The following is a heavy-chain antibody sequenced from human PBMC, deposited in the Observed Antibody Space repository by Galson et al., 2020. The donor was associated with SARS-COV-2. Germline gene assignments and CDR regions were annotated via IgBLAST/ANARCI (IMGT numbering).Heavy chain of an antibody. J-gene: IGHJ6*03. D-gene: IGHD1-1*01. Sequence: ASVKVSCKASGGTFSSYAISWVRQAPGQGLEWMGGIIPIFGTANYAQKFQGRVTITTDESTSTAYMELSSLSSEDTAVYYCARAGWRTGNNYYYYYMDVWGKGTTVTVSS. CDR1: GGTFSSYA. CDR2: IIPIFGTA. CDR3: ARAGWRTGNNYYYYYMDV. V-gene: IGHV1-69*05.